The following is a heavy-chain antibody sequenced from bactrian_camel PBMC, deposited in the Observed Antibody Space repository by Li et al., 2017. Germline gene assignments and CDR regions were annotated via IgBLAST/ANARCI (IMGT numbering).Heavy chain of an antibody. Sequence: HVQLVESGGGSVQAGGSMRVSCRVSGYSVSSGCVGWFRQAPGKEREAVAGIWSGGDSRSYADSVKGRFTISQDKDKKAVYLQMDNLRPEDTAMYYCAQQYGGACNFNPEHIAWWGQGTQVTVS. CDR1: GYSVSSGC. D-gene: IGHD6*01. J-gene: IGHJ4*01. V-gene: IGHV3-3*01. CDR3: AQQYGGACNFNPEHIAW. CDR2: IWSGGDSR.